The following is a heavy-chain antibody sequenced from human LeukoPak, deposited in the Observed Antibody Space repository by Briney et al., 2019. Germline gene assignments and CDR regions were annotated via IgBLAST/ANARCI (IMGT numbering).Heavy chain of an antibody. CDR3: AAGHSYVYDY. V-gene: IGHV3-74*01. CDR1: GLTFSDFW. J-gene: IGHJ4*02. Sequence: GGALRLSCAASGLTFSDFWMHWVRQPPGKGLVWVARVKGDGRTTVYEDSVKGRFTISRDNAKNTLYLQMNSLRADDSGVYYCAAGHSYVYDYWGQGVLVTVS. CDR2: VKGDGRTT. D-gene: IGHD5-18*01.